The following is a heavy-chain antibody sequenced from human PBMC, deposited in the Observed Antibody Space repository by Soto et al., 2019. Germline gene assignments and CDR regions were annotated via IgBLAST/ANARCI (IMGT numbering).Heavy chain of an antibody. Sequence: QVQLVESGGGVVQPGRSLRLSCAASGFMFSNHGMHWVRQAPGKGLEWVAVIWSDGNNRYYADSVKGRFTISRDNSKNTGYLQMNSLRAEDTAVYYCVRGDNWNDEASDYWGQGTLGTVSS. CDR1: GFMFSNHG. CDR2: IWSDGNNR. V-gene: IGHV3-33*01. CDR3: VRGDNWNDEASDY. D-gene: IGHD1-1*01. J-gene: IGHJ4*02.